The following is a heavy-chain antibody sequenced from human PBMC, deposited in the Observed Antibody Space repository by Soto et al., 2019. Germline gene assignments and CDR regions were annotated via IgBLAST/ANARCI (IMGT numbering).Heavy chain of an antibody. V-gene: IGHV3-23*01. D-gene: IGHD3-3*01. J-gene: IGHJ4*02. CDR1: GFTFSTYA. Sequence: EVQLLESGGGLVQPGGSLRLSCAASGFTFSTYAMSWVRQAPGKGLEWVSSINKNGGSTFYEDSVKGRFTISRDNSKDTLFLQMNSLRAEDTALYYCAKRPSYDFVNWGQGTLVSVSS. CDR3: AKRPSYDFVN. CDR2: INKNGGST.